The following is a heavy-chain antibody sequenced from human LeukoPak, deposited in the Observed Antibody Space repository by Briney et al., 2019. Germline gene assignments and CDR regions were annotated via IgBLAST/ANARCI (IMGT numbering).Heavy chain of an antibody. V-gene: IGHV3-66*03. J-gene: IGHJ4*02. CDR1: GFTVSSNS. CDR3: AALYSGSYYQLDY. D-gene: IGHD1-26*01. CDR2: IYTTGNT. Sequence: GGSLRLSCTVSGFTVSSNSMSWVRQAPGKGLEWVSFIYTTGNTHNSDSVKGRFTISRDSSKNTLYLQMNSLRAEDAAVYYCAALYSGSYYQLDYWGQGTLVTVSS.